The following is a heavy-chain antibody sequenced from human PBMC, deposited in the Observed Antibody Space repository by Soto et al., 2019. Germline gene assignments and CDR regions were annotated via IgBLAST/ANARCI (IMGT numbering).Heavy chain of an antibody. CDR2: IYYSGST. D-gene: IGHD4-4*01. J-gene: IGHJ4*02. CDR3: ARDPRATVPEYFDY. CDR1: GGSISSGGYY. V-gene: IGHV4-31*03. Sequence: SSETLSLTCTVSGGSISSGGYYWSWIRQHPGKGLEWIGYIYYSGSTYYNPSLKSRVTISVDTSKNQFSLKLSSVTAADTAVYYCARDPRATVPEYFDYWGQGTLVTVSS.